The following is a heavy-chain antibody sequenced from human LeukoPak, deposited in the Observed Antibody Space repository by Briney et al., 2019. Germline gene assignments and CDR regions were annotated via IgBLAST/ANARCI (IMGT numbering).Heavy chain of an antibody. CDR2: ISSSSSHI. J-gene: IGHJ4*02. V-gene: IGHV3-21*01. D-gene: IGHD3/OR15-3a*01. CDR1: GFTFSSYS. Sequence: KSGGSLRLSCAASGFTFSSYSMNWVRQAPGKGLEWVSSISSSSSHIYYADSVKGRLTISRDNAENSLYLQMNSLRAEDTAVYYCARLDRGYFDYWGQGTLVTVSS. CDR3: ARLDRGYFDY.